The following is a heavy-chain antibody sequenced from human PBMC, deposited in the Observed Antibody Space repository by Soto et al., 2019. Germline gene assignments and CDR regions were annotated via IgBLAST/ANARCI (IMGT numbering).Heavy chain of an antibody. CDR3: AGYTDAFDI. D-gene: IGHD5-12*01. CDR1: GFTFSSYA. J-gene: IGHJ3*02. V-gene: IGHV3-23*01. CDR2: ISGSGGST. Sequence: EVQLLESGGGLVQPGGSLRLSCAASGFTFSSYAMSWVRQAPGKGLESVSAISGSGGSTYYADSVKGRFTISRDNSKNTEYMHMNSLRAEDTAVYYCAGYTDAFDIWGQGTMVTVSS.